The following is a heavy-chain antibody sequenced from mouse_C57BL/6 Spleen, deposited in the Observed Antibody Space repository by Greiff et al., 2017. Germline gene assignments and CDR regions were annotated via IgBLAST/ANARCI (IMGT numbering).Heavy chain of an antibody. D-gene: IGHD2-10*02. CDR2: IDPENGDT. J-gene: IGHJ1*03. CDR3: TTGYGKGYFDV. V-gene: IGHV14-4*01. Sequence: VQLQQSGAELVRPGASVKLSCTASGFNIKDDYMHWVKQRPEQGLEWIGGIDPENGDTEYASKFQGKATITADKSSNTAHLQLSSLTSEDAAVYYCTTGYGKGYFDVWGTGTTVTVSS. CDR1: GFNIKDDY.